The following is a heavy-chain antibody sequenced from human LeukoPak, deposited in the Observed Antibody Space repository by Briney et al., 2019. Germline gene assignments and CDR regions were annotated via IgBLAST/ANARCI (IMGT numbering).Heavy chain of an antibody. CDR1: GFTFSSYG. Sequence: GGSLRLSCAASGFTFSSYGMQWVRQAPGKGLEGVACIHCDGSNKYYANSVKGRFTISRDNSKNTLYLHMNSLRAEDTAVYYCAKDPIRGVRPYSFSSWDQGTLVTVSS. J-gene: IGHJ5*02. CDR3: AKDPIRGVRPYSFSS. CDR2: IHCDGSNK. V-gene: IGHV3-30*02. D-gene: IGHD3-10*01.